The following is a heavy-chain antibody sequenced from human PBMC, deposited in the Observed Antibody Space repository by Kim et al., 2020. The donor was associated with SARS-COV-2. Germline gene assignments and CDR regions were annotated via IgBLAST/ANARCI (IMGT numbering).Heavy chain of an antibody. D-gene: IGHD5-12*01. CDR3: AKDLEATMTNYFDS. V-gene: IGHV3-23*01. CDR1: GFTFISYA. J-gene: IGHJ4*02. CDR2: ISGSGGST. Sequence: GGSLRLSCAASGFTFISYAMSWVRQAPGKGLEWVSDISGSGGSTYYADSVKGRFTISRDNSKNTLYLQMNSLRAEDTAVYYCAKDLEATMTNYFDSWGQGTLVTVSS.